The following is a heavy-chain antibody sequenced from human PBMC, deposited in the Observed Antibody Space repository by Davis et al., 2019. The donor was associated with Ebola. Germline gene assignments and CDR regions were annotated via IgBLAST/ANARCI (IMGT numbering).Heavy chain of an antibody. D-gene: IGHD5-18*01. V-gene: IGHV3-30-3*01. CDR2: ILYDGNNK. Sequence: PGGSLRLSCVGSGFTFSSFAMHWVRQAPGKGLEWVAVILYDGNNKYYTDSVEGRFTISRDNPKNTLYLQMNTLRVDDTAVYYCARDGAARGSTYDRNYYYYVMDVWGQGTTVTVSS. CDR1: GFTFSSFA. J-gene: IGHJ6*02. CDR3: ARDGAARGSTYDRNYYYYVMDV.